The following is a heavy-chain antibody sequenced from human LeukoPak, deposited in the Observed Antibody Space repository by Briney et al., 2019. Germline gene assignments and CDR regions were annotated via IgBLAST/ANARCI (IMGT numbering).Heavy chain of an antibody. CDR2: ISGSGGST. V-gene: IGHV3-23*01. D-gene: IGHD6-13*01. CDR3: AKNWVASSWFNWFDP. J-gene: IGHJ5*02. Sequence: PGGSLRLSCAASGFTFSSYDMSWVRQAPGKGLEWVSAISGSGGSTYYADSVKGRFTISRDNAKNTLYLQMNSLRAEDTAVYYCAKNWVASSWFNWFDPWGQGTLVTVSS. CDR1: GFTFSSYD.